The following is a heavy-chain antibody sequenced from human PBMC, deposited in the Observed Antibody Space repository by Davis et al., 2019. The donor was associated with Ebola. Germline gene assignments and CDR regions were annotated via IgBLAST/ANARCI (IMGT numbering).Heavy chain of an antibody. CDR2: ISYDGSNK. D-gene: IGHD2-15*01. J-gene: IGHJ4*02. CDR3: ARVGIVVVVAATLDY. CDR1: GFTFSSYA. V-gene: IGHV3-30-3*01. Sequence: GGSLRLSCAASGFTFSSYAMHWVRQAPGKGLEWVAVISYDGSNKYYADSVKGRFTISRDNSKNTLYLQMNSLRAEDTAVYYCARVGIVVVVAATLDYWGQGTLVTVSS.